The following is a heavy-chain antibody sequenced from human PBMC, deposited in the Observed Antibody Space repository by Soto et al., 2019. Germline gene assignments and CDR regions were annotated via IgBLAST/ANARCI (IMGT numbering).Heavy chain of an antibody. Sequence: QVQLVQSGAEVKKPGSSVKVSCKSSGGTLRSYAISWVRQAPGQGLEWMGGIIPIFGTANYGQKFQGRVTITADESTRTAYMELSSLRSEDTAVYYYARESRYCSGGSCYFLPGIDYWGQGTLVTVSS. D-gene: IGHD2-15*01. V-gene: IGHV1-69*01. CDR1: GGTLRSYA. J-gene: IGHJ4*02. CDR3: ARESRYCSGGSCYFLPGIDY. CDR2: IIPIFGTA.